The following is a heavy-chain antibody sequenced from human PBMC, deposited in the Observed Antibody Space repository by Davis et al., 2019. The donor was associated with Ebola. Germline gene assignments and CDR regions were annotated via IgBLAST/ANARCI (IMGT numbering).Heavy chain of an antibody. J-gene: IGHJ6*04. CDR2: TYYGSKWYN. D-gene: IGHD5-18*01. CDR3: ARGWLRGGMDV. V-gene: IGHV6-1*01. Sequence: HPQTPSLTRAIPGDSVSSGGWNWIRPAPSRGLERLGRTYYGSKWYNDYAVSVKSRITINPDTSKNQFSLQLNSVTPEDTALYYCARGWLRGGMDVWGEGTTVTVSS. CDR1: GDSVSSGG.